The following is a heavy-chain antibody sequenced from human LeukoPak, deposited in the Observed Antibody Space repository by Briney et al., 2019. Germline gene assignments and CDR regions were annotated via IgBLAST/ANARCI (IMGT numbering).Heavy chain of an antibody. J-gene: IGHJ4*02. CDR2: IYPGDSDT. CDR3: ARRYNWNLGNLEFDY. Sequence: GESLKISCKGSGYSFTSYWIGWMRQMPGKGLEWMGIIYPGDSDTRYSPSFQGQVTISADKSISTAYLQWSSLKASDTAMYYCARRYNWNLGNLEFDYWGQGTLVTVSS. D-gene: IGHD1-7*01. CDR1: GYSFTSYW. V-gene: IGHV5-51*01.